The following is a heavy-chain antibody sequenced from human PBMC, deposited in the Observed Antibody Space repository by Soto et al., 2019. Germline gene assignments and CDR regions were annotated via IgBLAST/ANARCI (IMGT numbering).Heavy chain of an antibody. CDR3: ARDRDYYGSGTRGNYYYDMDV. CDR2: ISYDGSNK. J-gene: IGHJ6*02. D-gene: IGHD3-10*01. V-gene: IGHV3-30*04. CDR1: GFTFRDYA. Sequence: VGSLRLSCAASGFTFRDYAMHWVRQAPGKGLEWVAVISYDGSNKYYADSVKGRFIISRDNSKNTLYMQMHSLRDEDTAVYYCARDRDYYGSGTRGNYYYDMDVWGQGTTVTVSS.